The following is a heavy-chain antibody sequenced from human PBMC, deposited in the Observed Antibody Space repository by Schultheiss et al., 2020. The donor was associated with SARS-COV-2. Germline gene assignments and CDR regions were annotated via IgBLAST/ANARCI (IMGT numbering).Heavy chain of an antibody. J-gene: IGHJ3*02. V-gene: IGHV3-64D*06. CDR3: VKGAKWDIVVVVAATPGLDI. CDR1: GFTFSSYA. CDR2: IGPNGVRT. Sequence: GGSLRLSCSASGFTFSSYAMHWVRQAQGKGLEFVSSIGPNGVRTYYADSVKGRLTISRDNSKNTLYLQMSSLRPEDTAVYYCVKGAKWDIVVVVAATPGLDIWGHGTKVTVSS. D-gene: IGHD2-15*01.